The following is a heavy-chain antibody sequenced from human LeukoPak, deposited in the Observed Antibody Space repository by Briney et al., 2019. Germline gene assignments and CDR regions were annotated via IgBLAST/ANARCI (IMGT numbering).Heavy chain of an antibody. Sequence: PSETLSLTCTVSGGSMSSYYWSWLRQPPGKGLEWIGYIYYSWSTNYNPSLKSRVTISVDTSKNQFSLKRSSVTAVYTAVYYCARDRSSGWYEAYFDYWGQGTLVTVSS. J-gene: IGHJ4*02. CDR1: GGSMSSYY. CDR3: ARDRSSGWYEAYFDY. V-gene: IGHV4-59*01. D-gene: IGHD6-19*01. CDR2: IYYSWST.